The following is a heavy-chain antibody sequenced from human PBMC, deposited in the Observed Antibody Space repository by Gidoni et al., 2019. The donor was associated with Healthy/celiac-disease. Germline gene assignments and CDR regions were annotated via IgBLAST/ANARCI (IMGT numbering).Heavy chain of an antibody. CDR1: GATFSSSA. D-gene: IGHD4-17*01. CDR3: ASVGEPYYFDY. CDR2: IIHIFGTA. V-gene: IGHV1-69*01. J-gene: IGHJ4*02. Sequence: QVQLVQSGAEVKKPGSSVKVSCKASGATFSSSALSWVRQAPGQGLEWMGGIIHIFGTANYAQKFQGRVTITADESTSTAYMELSSLRSEDTAVYYCASVGEPYYFDYWGQGTLVTVSS.